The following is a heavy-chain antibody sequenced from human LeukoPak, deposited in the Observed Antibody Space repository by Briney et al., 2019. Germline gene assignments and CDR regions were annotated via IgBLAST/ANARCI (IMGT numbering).Heavy chain of an antibody. J-gene: IGHJ4*02. D-gene: IGHD1-26*01. CDR1: GFTFSTYT. CDR2: ISSRSSYI. V-gene: IGHV3-21*04. Sequence: PGGSLRLSCAASGFTFSTYTMNWVRQAPGKGLEWVSSISSRSSYISYADSVKGRFTISRDNSKNTLYLQMNSLRAEDTAVYYCAKDYSGSYYFDYWGQGTLVTVSS. CDR3: AKDYSGSYYFDY.